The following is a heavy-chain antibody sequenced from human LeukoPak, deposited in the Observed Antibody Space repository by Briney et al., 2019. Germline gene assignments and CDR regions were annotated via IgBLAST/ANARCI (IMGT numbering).Heavy chain of an antibody. CDR1: GFTFSAYA. CDR2: ISGSGGST. Sequence: PGGSLRLSCEASGFTFSAYAMTWVRQAPGKGLEWVSAISGSGGSTYYADSVKGRFTISRDNSKNTLYLQMNSLRAEDTAVYYCAKDLRLSDYWGEGTLVTVSS. CDR3: AKDLRLSDY. V-gene: IGHV3-23*01. J-gene: IGHJ4*02. D-gene: IGHD4/OR15-4a*01.